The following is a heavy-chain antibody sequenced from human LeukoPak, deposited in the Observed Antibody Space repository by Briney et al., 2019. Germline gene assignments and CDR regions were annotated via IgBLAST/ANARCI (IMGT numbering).Heavy chain of an antibody. D-gene: IGHD3-16*02. Sequence: SETLSLTCTVSGGSISSYYWSWIRQPPGKGLEWIGYIYYSGSTNYNPSLKSRVTISVDTSKNQFSLKLSPVTAADTAVYYCARNRRLPTFDYWGQGTLVTVSS. CDR3: ARNRRLPTFDY. CDR1: GGSISSYY. J-gene: IGHJ4*02. CDR2: IYYSGST. V-gene: IGHV4-59*01.